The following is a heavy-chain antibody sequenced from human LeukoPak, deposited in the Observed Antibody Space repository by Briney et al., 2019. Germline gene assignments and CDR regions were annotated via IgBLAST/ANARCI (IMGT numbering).Heavy chain of an antibody. Sequence: GASVKVSCKASGYTFTGYYIYWVRQAPGQGLEWMGWISPNSGGTNYAQKFQGRVTMTRDTSISTAYMELSRLRSDDTAVYYCAKQHSSDWNGVAEYFQHWGQGILVTVSS. V-gene: IGHV1-2*02. CDR1: GYTFTGYY. D-gene: IGHD6-19*01. CDR3: AKQHSSDWNGVAEYFQH. J-gene: IGHJ1*01. CDR2: ISPNSGGT.